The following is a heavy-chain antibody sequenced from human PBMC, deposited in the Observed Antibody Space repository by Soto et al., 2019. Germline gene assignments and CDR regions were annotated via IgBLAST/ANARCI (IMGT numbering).Heavy chain of an antibody. J-gene: IGHJ1*01. Sequence: GGSLRLSCAASGFPFSTYWMSWVRQAPGRGLEWVANIKQDGSEQYYVDSVRGRFTISRDNGKNSLYLQMNGLRAEDTAVYYCAKDWRYCSAASCPLAEYFQHWGQGTLVTVSS. V-gene: IGHV3-7*03. CDR2: IKQDGSEQ. CDR1: GFPFSTYW. CDR3: AKDWRYCSAASCPLAEYFQH. D-gene: IGHD2-15*01.